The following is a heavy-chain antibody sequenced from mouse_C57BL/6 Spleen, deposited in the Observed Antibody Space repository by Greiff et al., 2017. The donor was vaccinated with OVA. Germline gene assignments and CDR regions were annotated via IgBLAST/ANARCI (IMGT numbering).Heavy chain of an antibody. CDR2: IYPGSGST. V-gene: IGHV1-55*01. CDR1: GYTFTGYW. CDR3: ARERTNYAMEY. J-gene: IGHJ4*01. Sequence: QVQLQQSGAELVKPGASVKMSCKASGYTFTGYWITWVKQAPGQGLEWIGDIYPGSGSTNYNEKFKSKTTLTIDTSSSTVYMQLSSLTSEDSAVYYCARERTNYAMEYWGQGTSVTVSS.